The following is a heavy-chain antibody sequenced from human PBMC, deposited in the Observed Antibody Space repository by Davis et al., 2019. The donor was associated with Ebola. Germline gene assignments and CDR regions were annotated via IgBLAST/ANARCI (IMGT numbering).Heavy chain of an antibody. D-gene: IGHD1-26*01. V-gene: IGHV3-74*01. CDR3: AKDSSLYSGNYDYFDY. CDR1: GFTFSSYW. CDR2: INSDGSST. J-gene: IGHJ4*02. Sequence: PGGSLRLSCAASGFTFSSYWMHWVRQAPGKGLVWVSRINSDGSSTSYADSVKGRFTISRDNSKNTLYLQMNSLRAEDTAVYYCAKDSSLYSGNYDYFDYWGQGILVTVSS.